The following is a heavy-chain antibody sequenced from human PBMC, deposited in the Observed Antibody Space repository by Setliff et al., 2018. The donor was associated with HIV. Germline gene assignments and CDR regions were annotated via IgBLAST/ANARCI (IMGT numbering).Heavy chain of an antibody. J-gene: IGHJ5*02. CDR3: ARNSITVTTDWFDP. Sequence: PSETLSLTCTVAGGSISSYYWSWIRQPAGKGLAWIGRIYTSGSTNYNPSLKSRVTMSVDTSKNQFSLKLGSVTAADTAVYYCARNSITVTTDWFDPWGQGTLVTVSS. V-gene: IGHV4-4*07. CDR1: GGSISSYY. D-gene: IGHD4-17*01. CDR2: IYTSGST.